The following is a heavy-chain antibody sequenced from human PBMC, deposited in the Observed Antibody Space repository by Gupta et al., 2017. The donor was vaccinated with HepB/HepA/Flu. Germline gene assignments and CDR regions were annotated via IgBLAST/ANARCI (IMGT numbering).Heavy chain of an antibody. CDR3: ARSTTSSHNDY. Sequence: QVQLVQSGAEVKEPGASVKVSCKASGYTFTDYYLHWVRQAPGHGLEWMAWINPSNAGTRYAQKFQGRVTVTRDTSISTAYMELNRRISDDTAVYYWARSTTSSHNDYWGQGTLVSGSS. CDR2: INPSNAGT. CDR1: GYTFTDYY. V-gene: IGHV1-2*02. J-gene: IGHJ4*02. D-gene: IGHD2-2*01.